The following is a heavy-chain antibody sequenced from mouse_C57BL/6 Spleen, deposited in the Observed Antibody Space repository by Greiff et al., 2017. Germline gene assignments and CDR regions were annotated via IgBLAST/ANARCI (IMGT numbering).Heavy chain of an antibody. Sequence: QVQLQQPGAELVKPGASVKLSCKASGYTFTSYWMQWVKQRPGQGLGWIGEIDPSDSYTNYNQKFKGKATLTVDTSSSTAYMQLSSLTSEDAAVYYCARRRFGYFDYWGQGTTLTVSS. J-gene: IGHJ2*01. V-gene: IGHV1-50*01. CDR3: ARRRFGYFDY. CDR1: GYTFTSYW. CDR2: IDPSDSYT.